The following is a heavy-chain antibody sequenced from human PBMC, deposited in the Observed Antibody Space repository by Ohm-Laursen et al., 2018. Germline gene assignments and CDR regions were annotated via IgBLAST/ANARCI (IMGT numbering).Heavy chain of an antibody. Sequence: SLRLSCAASGFTFSTYWMSWVRQAPGKGLEWVSAISGSGGSTYYADSVKGRFTISRDNSKNTLYLQMNSLRAEDTAVYYCAIVPTFEAAFPYYWGQGTLVTVSS. D-gene: IGHD2-15*01. J-gene: IGHJ4*02. CDR1: GFTFSTYW. CDR2: ISGSGGST. CDR3: AIVPTFEAAFPYY. V-gene: IGHV3-23*01.